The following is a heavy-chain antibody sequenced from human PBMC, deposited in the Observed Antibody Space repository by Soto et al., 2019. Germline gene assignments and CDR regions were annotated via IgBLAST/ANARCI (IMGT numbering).Heavy chain of an antibody. V-gene: IGHV4-4*02. Sequence: SETLSLTCAVSGGSISSSNWWSWVRQPPGKGLEWIGEIYHSGSTNYNPSLKSRVTISVDKSKNQFSLKLSSVTAADTAVYYCARGIIAAAGTGYYYGMDVWGQGTTVTVSS. D-gene: IGHD6-13*01. CDR1: GGSISSSNW. J-gene: IGHJ6*02. CDR3: ARGIIAAAGTGYYYGMDV. CDR2: IYHSGST.